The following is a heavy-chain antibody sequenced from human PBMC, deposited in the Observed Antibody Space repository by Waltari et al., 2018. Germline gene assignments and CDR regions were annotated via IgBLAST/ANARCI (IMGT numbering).Heavy chain of an antibody. D-gene: IGHD3-16*01. J-gene: IGHJ3*02. CDR1: GGSISSSSYY. V-gene: IGHV4-39*07. Sequence: QLQLQESGPGLVKPSETLSLTCTVSGGSISSSSYYWGWIRQPPGKGLEWIGSIYHSGSTNYNQSLKSRVTISVDKSKSQFSLKLSSVTAADTAVYYCARSIGGLGAFDIWGQGTMVTVSS. CDR3: ARSIGGLGAFDI. CDR2: IYHSGST.